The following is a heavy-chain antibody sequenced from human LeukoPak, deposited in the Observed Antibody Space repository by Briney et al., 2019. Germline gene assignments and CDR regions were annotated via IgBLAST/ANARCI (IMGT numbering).Heavy chain of an antibody. CDR1: GGSIISYY. V-gene: IGHV4-59*01. CDR2: IHSSGKT. D-gene: IGHD1-26*01. Sequence: PSETLSLTCTVSGGSIISYYWSWIRQSPGKGLEWIGYIHSSGKTNYNPSFKSRVTISVDTSKNQFSLNVNSMAAADTDVYYCTRSFPGIVGAADFWGQGTLVTVSS. CDR3: TRSFPGIVGAADF. J-gene: IGHJ4*02.